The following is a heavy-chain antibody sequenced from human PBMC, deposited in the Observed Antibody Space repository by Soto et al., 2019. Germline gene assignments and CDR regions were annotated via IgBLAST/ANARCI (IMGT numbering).Heavy chain of an antibody. CDR1: GGTFSSYA. Sequence: SVKVSCKASGGTFSSYAISWVRQAPGQGLEWMGGIIPIFGTANYAQKFQGRVTITADESTSTAYMELSSLRSEDTAVYYCARDIEGGYSGYDHWFDPWGQGTLVTVSS. CDR3: ARDIEGGYSGYDHWFDP. D-gene: IGHD5-12*01. CDR2: IIPIFGTA. J-gene: IGHJ5*02. V-gene: IGHV1-69*13.